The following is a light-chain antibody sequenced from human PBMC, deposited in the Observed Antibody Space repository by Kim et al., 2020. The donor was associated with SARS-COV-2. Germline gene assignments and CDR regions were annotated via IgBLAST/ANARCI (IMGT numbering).Light chain of an antibody. CDR2: GAS. Sequence: DIELTQSPGTLSLSPGDRATLSCWASQSLSSTYLALYQQKPGQAPSLLNYGASSRATGIPDRFSGSGSGTDFTLTISILEPEDFAVYYCQQYGRSPLYTFGQGTKLEI. V-gene: IGKV3-20*01. J-gene: IGKJ2*01. CDR3: QQYGRSPLYT. CDR1: QSLSSTY.